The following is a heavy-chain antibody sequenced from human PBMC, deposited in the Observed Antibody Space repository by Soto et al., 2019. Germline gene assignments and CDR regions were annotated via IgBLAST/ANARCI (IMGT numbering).Heavy chain of an antibody. CDR3: AKDVQQLAPEYFQH. V-gene: IGHV3-30*18. Sequence: QVQLVESGGGVVQPVRSLRLSCAASGFTFSSYVMHWFSQAPGKGLEWVAVISYDGSNNYYADSVKGRFTISRDNSKTTLYLQMNSLRADDTAVYYCAKDVQQLAPEYFQHWCQGTLVTASS. J-gene: IGHJ1*01. CDR1: GFTFSSYV. CDR2: ISYDGSNN. D-gene: IGHD6-13*01.